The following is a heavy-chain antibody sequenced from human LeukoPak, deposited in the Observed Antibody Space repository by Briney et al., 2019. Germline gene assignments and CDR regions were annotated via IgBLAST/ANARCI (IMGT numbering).Heavy chain of an antibody. Sequence: GASVKVSCKTSGYTFRSYAISWVRQAPGQGLERMGWINVYNGYTNYARNFQGRVTMTTDTSTSTAYMEVRSLRSDDTAVYYCARVECSSTTCDDDYWGQGIVVIVSS. CDR1: GYTFRSYA. D-gene: IGHD2-2*01. CDR2: INVYNGYT. J-gene: IGHJ4*02. V-gene: IGHV1-18*01. CDR3: ARVECSSTTCDDDY.